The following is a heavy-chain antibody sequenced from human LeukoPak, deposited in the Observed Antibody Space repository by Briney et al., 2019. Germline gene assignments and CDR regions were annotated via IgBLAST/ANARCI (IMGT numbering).Heavy chain of an antibody. V-gene: IGHV3-53*01. CDR3: ARDAMMGQYYYMDV. D-gene: IGHD2-2*01. CDR2: IYSGGST. J-gene: IGHJ6*03. Sequence: SGGSLRLSCAASGFTVSSNYMSWVRQAPGKGLEWVSVIYSGGSTNYADSVKGRFTISRDNSKNTLYLRMNSLRAEDTAVYYCARDAMMGQYYYMDVWGKGTTVTVSS. CDR1: GFTVSSNY.